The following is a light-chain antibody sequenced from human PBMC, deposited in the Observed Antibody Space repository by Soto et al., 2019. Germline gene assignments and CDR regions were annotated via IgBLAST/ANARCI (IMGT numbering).Light chain of an antibody. CDR3: AAWDDSLGAQV. V-gene: IGLV1-47*01. Sequence: QSVLTQPPSASGTPGQRVTISCSGTTSNIRSNYVYWYYQLPGAAPKLLIYENDQRPSGVPDRFSGSKSGTSASLAISGLRSEDEADYYCAAWDDSLGAQVFGGGTKLTVL. J-gene: IGLJ3*02. CDR1: TSNIRSNY. CDR2: END.